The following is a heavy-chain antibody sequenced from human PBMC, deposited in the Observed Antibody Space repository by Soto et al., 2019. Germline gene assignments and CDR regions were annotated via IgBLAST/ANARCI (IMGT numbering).Heavy chain of an antibody. CDR1: GGTFSKYS. Sequence: QVRLVQPGAEVKKPGSSVKVSCKVSGGTFSKYSLSWVRQTPGQGLEWMGGITPFVDTSNYAQRFLGRVTITADKSTNTSFLEVRGLKSEDTALYFCASTSYCNGSSCYSRHYYGMDVWRQGTTVTVSS. D-gene: IGHD2-21*01. J-gene: IGHJ6*02. V-gene: IGHV1-69*06. CDR2: ITPFVDTS. CDR3: ASTSYCNGSSCYSRHYYGMDV.